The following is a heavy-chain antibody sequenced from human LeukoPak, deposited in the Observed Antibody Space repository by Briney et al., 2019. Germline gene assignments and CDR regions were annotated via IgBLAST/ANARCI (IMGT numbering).Heavy chain of an antibody. Sequence: GGSLRLSCAASGFSFTDYYFSWIRQAPGKGLEWVSFINVNGGAMYYADFVKGRFTISRDNAKNSLYLQMNSLRAEDTAVYYCARDMTVTRFDYWGQGTLVTVSS. CDR2: INVNGGAM. CDR3: ARDMTVTRFDY. V-gene: IGHV3-11*04. D-gene: IGHD4-17*01. J-gene: IGHJ4*02. CDR1: GFSFTDYY.